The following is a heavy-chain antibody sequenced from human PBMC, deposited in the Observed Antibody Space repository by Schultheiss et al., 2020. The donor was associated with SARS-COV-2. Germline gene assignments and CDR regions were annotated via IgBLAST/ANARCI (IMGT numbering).Heavy chain of an antibody. CDR1: GYTFNIYG. V-gene: IGHV1-18*01. Sequence: ASVKVPCAASGYTFNIYGLTWVRQAPGQGLEWMGWIGPYNGNTRNAQKFQGRITMTTDTSTSTAYMELSSLRSEDTAVYYCARDHSAAAGTPGPWGQGTLVTVSS. CDR3: ARDHSAAAGTPGP. D-gene: IGHD6-13*01. J-gene: IGHJ5*02. CDR2: IGPYNGNT.